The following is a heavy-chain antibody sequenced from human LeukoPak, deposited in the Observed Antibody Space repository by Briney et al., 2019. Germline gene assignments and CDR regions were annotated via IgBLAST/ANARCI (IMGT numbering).Heavy chain of an antibody. CDR1: GFTFSSYE. CDR3: ARCGEFRSYYFDY. D-gene: IGHD2-21*01. J-gene: IGHJ4*02. V-gene: IGHV3-48*01. Sequence: PGGSLRLSCAASGFTFSSYEMNWVRQAPGKGLEWVSYISSSSSTIYYADSVKGRFTISGDNAKNSLYLQMNSLRAEDTAVYYCARCGEFRSYYFDYWGQGTLVTVSS. CDR2: ISSSSSTI.